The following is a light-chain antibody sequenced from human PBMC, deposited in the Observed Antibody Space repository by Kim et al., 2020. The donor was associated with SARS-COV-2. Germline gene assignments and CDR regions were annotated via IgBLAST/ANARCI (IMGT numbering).Light chain of an antibody. J-gene: IGKJ2*01. V-gene: IGKV3-20*01. CDR1: QSVSDN. CDR3: QQYGSSPT. Sequence: EIVMTQFPATLSVSLGERATLSCRASQSVSDNLAWYQLKPGQAPRLLIYGASSRATGIPDRFSGSGSGTDFTLTISRLEPEDFAVYYCQQYGSSPTFGQGTKLEI. CDR2: GAS.